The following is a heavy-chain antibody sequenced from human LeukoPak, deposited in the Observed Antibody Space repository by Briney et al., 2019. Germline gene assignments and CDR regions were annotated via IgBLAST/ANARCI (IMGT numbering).Heavy chain of an antibody. V-gene: IGHV4-59*11. CDR1: GGSISRHY. J-gene: IGHJ4*02. Sequence: SETLSLTCTVSGGSISRHYWSWIRQPPGKGLEWIGYMYYSGSTNYNPSLKSRLTISLDTSNNQFSLKLSSVTAADTAVYYCASTLYSSGWYLFDYWGQGTLVTVSS. CDR2: MYYSGST. CDR3: ASTLYSSGWYLFDY. D-gene: IGHD6-19*01.